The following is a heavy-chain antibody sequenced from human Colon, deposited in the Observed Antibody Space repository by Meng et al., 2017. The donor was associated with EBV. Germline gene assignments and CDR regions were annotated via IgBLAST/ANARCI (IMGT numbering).Heavy chain of an antibody. CDR2: IYYRGST. Sequence: QLNLQESGPGLVKPSEPLSLPCTIPGGSITSTSSYWGWVRQPPGKGLEWIGSIYYRGSTNYNPSLKSRISMSVDMSKNQFSLKVNSVTAADTAIYYCVISSHNWGQGTLVTVSS. J-gene: IGHJ4*02. CDR1: GGSITSTSSY. V-gene: IGHV4-39*07. D-gene: IGHD3-3*02. CDR3: VISSHN.